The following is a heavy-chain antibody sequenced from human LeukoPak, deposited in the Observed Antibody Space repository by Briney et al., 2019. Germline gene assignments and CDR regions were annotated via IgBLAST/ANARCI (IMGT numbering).Heavy chain of an antibody. V-gene: IGHV4-39*01. CDR3: ARPHIYDFWSGYSNWFDP. CDR2: IYYSGST. Sequence: PSETLSLTCTVSGCSISSSSYYWGWIRQPPGKGLEWIGSIYYSGSTYYNPSLKSRVTISVDTSKNQFSLKLSSVTAANTAVYYCARPHIYDFWSGYSNWFDPGGQGTLVTVSS. D-gene: IGHD3-3*01. J-gene: IGHJ5*02. CDR1: GCSISSSSYY.